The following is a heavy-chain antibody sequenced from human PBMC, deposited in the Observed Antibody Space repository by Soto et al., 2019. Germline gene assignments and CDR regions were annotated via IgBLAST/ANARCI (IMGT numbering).Heavy chain of an antibody. D-gene: IGHD3-22*01. CDR3: ARVYYYDSSGYLDY. Sequence: GGSLRLSCAASGFTFSSYEMNWVRQAPGKGLEWLSYISGSGTIILYADSVKGRFTISRDNAKNSLYLQMNSLRVEDTAVYYCARVYYYDSSGYLDYWGQGTLVTVSS. V-gene: IGHV3-48*03. CDR2: ISGSGTII. J-gene: IGHJ4*02. CDR1: GFTFSSYE.